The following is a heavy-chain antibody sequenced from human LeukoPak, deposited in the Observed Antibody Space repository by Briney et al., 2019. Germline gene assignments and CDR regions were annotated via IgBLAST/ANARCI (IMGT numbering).Heavy chain of an antibody. CDR1: GGTFSSYA. Sequence: ASVKVSCKASGGTFSSYAISWVRQAPGQGLEWMGGIIPIFGTANYAQKFQGRVTITADESTSTAYMELSSLRSEDTAVYYCATGGITMVRGVIISAPGSFDYWGQGTLVTVSS. J-gene: IGHJ4*02. CDR2: IIPIFGTA. CDR3: ATGGITMVRGVIISAPGSFDY. V-gene: IGHV1-69*13. D-gene: IGHD3-10*01.